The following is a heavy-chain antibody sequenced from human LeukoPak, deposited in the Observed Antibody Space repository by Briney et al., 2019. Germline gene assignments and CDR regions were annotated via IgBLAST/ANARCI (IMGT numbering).Heavy chain of an antibody. CDR1: GFTFSSYW. J-gene: IGHJ6*03. Sequence: SGGSLRLSCAASGFTFSSYWMHWVRQAPGKGLVWVSRINTDGSSTSYADSVKGRFTISRDNAKNTLYLQMNSLRAEDTAVYYCARCYSHYYYYYMDVWGKGTTVTVSS. CDR3: ARCYSHYYYYYMDV. D-gene: IGHD3-16*02. CDR2: INTDGSST. V-gene: IGHV3-74*01.